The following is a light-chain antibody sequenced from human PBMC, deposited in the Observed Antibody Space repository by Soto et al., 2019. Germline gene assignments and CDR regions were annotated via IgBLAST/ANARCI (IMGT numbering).Light chain of an antibody. CDR2: GAS. J-gene: IGKJ1*01. V-gene: IGKV3-15*01. CDR1: QSVSSN. Sequence: EIVMTQSPATLSVSPGERATLSCGASQSVSSNLAWYQQKPGQAPRLLIYGASTRATGIPARFSGSGSGTEFSLTISSLQSEDFAVYYCQQCNNWPPWTFGQGTKVEIK. CDR3: QQCNNWPPWT.